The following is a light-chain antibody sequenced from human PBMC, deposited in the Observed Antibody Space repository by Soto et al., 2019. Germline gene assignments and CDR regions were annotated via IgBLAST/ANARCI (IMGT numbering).Light chain of an antibody. CDR2: EAS. CDR1: EAIANF. J-gene: IGKJ2*01. Sequence: DIQMTQTPSAMSASVGDRVTITCRASEAIANFLAWFQQEPGKVPKRLIYEASKLQSGAPSRFSGSGSGTEFTLTISSLQPEDFATYYCLQHNTYPYTFGQGTKVDIK. CDR3: LQHNTYPYT. V-gene: IGKV1-17*03.